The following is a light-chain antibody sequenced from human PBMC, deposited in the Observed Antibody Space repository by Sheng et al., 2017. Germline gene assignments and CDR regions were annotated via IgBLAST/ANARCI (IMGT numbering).Light chain of an antibody. CDR1: KLGXRY. CDR2: QDT. J-gene: IGLJ2*01. Sequence: SYELTQPPSVSVSPGQTASITCSGDKLGXRYACWYQQKPGQSPVLVIYQDTKRPSGIPERFSASSSGNTATLTISGTQAVDEADYYCQAWDTSTVVFGGGTKLTVL. V-gene: IGLV3-1*01. CDR3: QAWDTSTVV.